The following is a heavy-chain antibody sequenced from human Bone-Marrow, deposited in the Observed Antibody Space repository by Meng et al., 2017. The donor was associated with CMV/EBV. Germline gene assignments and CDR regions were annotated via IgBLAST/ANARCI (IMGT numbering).Heavy chain of an antibody. CDR2: ISSSSSYI. CDR3: ARDLYDYESSGYFDH. J-gene: IGHJ4*02. V-gene: IGHV3-21*01. CDR1: GFTFSSYS. D-gene: IGHD3-22*01. Sequence: GGSLRLSCAASGFTFSSYSMNWVRQAPGKGLEWVSSISSSSSYIYYADSVKGRFTISRDNSKNRLYLQMNSLTPEDTAVYYCARDLYDYESSGYFDHWGLGRLVTVSS.